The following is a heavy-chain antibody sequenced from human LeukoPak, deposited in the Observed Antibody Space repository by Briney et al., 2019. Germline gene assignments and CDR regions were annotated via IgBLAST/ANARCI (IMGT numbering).Heavy chain of an antibody. Sequence: GRSLRLSCAASGFTFSTYGMHWVRQAPGKGLEWVAVIWYDGSNKYYADSVKGRFTISRDNSKNTLYLQMNSLRAEDTAVYYCARIYLGSSGWYYFDYWGQGTLVTVSS. CDR2: IWYDGSNK. CDR3: ARIYLGSSGWYYFDY. J-gene: IGHJ4*02. V-gene: IGHV3-33*01. D-gene: IGHD6-19*01. CDR1: GFTFSTYG.